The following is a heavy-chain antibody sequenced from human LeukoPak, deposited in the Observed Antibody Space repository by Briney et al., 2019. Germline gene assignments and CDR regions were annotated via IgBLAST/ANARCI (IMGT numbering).Heavy chain of an antibody. J-gene: IGHJ4*02. CDR3: AKETFLADGGY. CDR2: ISFDGSNK. D-gene: IGHD2/OR15-2a*01. V-gene: IGHV3-30-3*01. Sequence: GGSLRLSCAASGFIFSTYALHWVRRAPGKGLEWVALISFDGSNKYYADSVRGRFTISRDNSKRTLYLQMSSLRAEDTAVYYCAKETFLADGGYWGQGTLVTVSS. CDR1: GFIFSTYA.